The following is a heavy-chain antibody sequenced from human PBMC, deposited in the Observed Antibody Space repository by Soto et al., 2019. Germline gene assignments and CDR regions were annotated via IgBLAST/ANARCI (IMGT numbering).Heavy chain of an antibody. CDR1: GFTFSDHY. D-gene: IGHD5-18*01. CDR3: ARESQLWSTYYYYGMDV. CDR2: TRNKANSYTT. V-gene: IGHV3-72*01. J-gene: IGHJ6*02. Sequence: EVQLVESGGGLVQPGGSLRLSCAASGFTFSDHYMDWVRQAPGKGLEWVGRTRNKANSYTTEYAASVKGRFTISRDDSKHSLYLQMNSRKTEDTAVYYCARESQLWSTYYYYGMDVWGQGTTVTVSS.